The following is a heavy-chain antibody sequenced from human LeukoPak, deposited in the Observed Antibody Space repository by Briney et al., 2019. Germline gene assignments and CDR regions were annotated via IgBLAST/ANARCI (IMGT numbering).Heavy chain of an antibody. CDR3: ARGKGFVGHFDS. Sequence: ASVKVSCKAPGGTFRSNAISWVRQAPGQGPEWMGRIIPILGTAEYAEKFQGRFTITADKSTTTTYMELSSLKSEDTALYYCARGKGFVGHFDSWGQGTLVTVSS. J-gene: IGHJ4*02. V-gene: IGHV1-69*04. CDR1: GGTFRSNA. CDR2: IIPILGTA. D-gene: IGHD3-3*01.